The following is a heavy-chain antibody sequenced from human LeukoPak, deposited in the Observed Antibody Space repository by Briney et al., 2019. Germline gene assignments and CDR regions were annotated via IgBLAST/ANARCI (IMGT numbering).Heavy chain of an antibody. J-gene: IGHJ3*02. CDR2: IRYDGSKK. Sequence: GASLRLSCAASGFTFSSYGMHWVRQAPGKGLEWVAFIRYDGSKKYYADSVKGRFTVSRDNSKNTLYLQMNSLRGEDTAVYYCAKGSYYGFDDAFDIWGQGTMVTVSS. V-gene: IGHV3-30*02. CDR3: AKGSYYGFDDAFDI. D-gene: IGHD2/OR15-2a*01. CDR1: GFTFSSYG.